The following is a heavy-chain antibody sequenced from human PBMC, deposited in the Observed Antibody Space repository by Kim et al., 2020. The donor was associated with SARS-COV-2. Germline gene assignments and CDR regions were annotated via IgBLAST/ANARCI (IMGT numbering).Heavy chain of an antibody. Sequence: ASVKVSCKASGDTFTRYPMNWVRQAPGQGLEWMGWINTNTGNPTYAHGFTGRFVFSLDTSVSTAYLQISSLKAEDSAVYYCATGGSETYYDSYYYGMDVW. CDR2: INTNTGNP. J-gene: IGHJ6*01. CDR3: ATGGSETYYDSYYYGMDV. D-gene: IGHD3-10*01. CDR1: GDTFTRYP. V-gene: IGHV7-4-1*02.